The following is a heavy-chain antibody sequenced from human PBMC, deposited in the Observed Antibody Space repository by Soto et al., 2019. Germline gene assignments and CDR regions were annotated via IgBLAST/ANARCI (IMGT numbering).Heavy chain of an antibody. Sequence: EVQLVESGGGLVQPGGSLRLSCAASGFSFSDHYMDWVRQAPGKGLEWIGRTRNKPNKYTTQYAASVKGRFTISRDDSKNSLYLQMNSLKTEDTAVYYCARDTAGSYDYYFDYWGQGTLVTVSS. J-gene: IGHJ4*02. CDR2: TRNKPNKYTT. D-gene: IGHD1-26*01. CDR3: ARDTAGSYDYYFDY. CDR1: GFSFSDHY. V-gene: IGHV3-72*01.